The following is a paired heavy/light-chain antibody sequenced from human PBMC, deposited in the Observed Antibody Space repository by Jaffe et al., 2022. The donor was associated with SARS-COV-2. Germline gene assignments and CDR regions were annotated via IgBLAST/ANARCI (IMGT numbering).Light chain of an antibody. J-gene: IGLJ2*01. V-gene: IGLV4-69*01. CDR3: QTWGTGTRV. Sequence: QVVLTQSPSASASLGASVNLTCTLSSGHSGYAIAWHQQQSEKGPRYLMKINSDGSHTKGDGIPDRFSGSSSGAERYLSISSLQSEDEADYYCQTWGTGTRVFGGGTKLTVL. CDR2: INSDGSH. CDR1: SGHSGYA.
Heavy chain of an antibody. CDR2: ISSRSSYV. Sequence: QVQLVESGGGLVKPGGSLRLSCAVSGFSFSDHYMSWVRQAPGKGLEWVSHISSRSSYVQYADSVQGRFTISRDNAKNSLYLQMNSLRVEDTAVYYCAREWGRTADCWGQGTLVTVSS. CDR3: AREWGRTADC. V-gene: IGHV3-11*06. CDR1: GFSFSDHY. J-gene: IGHJ4*02. D-gene: IGHD2-15*01.